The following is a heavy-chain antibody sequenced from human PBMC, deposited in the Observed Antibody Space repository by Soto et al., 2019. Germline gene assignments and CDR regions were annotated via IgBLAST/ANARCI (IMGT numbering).Heavy chain of an antibody. V-gene: IGHV4-59*01. J-gene: IGHJ5*02. CDR3: PRGSCSSTSCYIWDNWFDP. CDR2: IYYSGST. Sequence: SETLSLTCTVSGGSISSYYWSWIRQPPGKGLEWIGYIYYSGSTNYNPSLKRRVTISVDTSKNQFSLKLSSVTAADTAVYYSPRGSCSSTSCYIWDNWFDPWGQGTLVTVSS. CDR1: GGSISSYY. D-gene: IGHD2-2*02.